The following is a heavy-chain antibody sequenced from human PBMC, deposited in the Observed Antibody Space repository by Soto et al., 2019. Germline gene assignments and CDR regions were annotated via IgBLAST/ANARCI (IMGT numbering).Heavy chain of an antibody. Sequence: GSLRLSCAASGFTFSDYYMSWIRQAPGKGLEWVSYISSSGSTIYNADSVKGRFTISRDNAKNSLYLQLNSLRAEDTAVYYCARFPYDILTGYYYFDYWGQGTLVTVS. CDR1: GFTFSDYY. V-gene: IGHV3-11*01. D-gene: IGHD3-9*01. J-gene: IGHJ4*02. CDR3: ARFPYDILTGYYYFDY. CDR2: ISSSGSTI.